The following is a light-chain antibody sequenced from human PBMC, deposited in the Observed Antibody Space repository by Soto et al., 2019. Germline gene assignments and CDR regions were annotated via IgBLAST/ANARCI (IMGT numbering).Light chain of an antibody. CDR3: QQYNNWPRGT. Sequence: EIVMTQSPATLSVSPGERATLSCRASQSVSSNLAWYQQKPGQAPRLLIYGASTRATSSPARFSGSGSGTEFTLTISSLQSEDFAVYYCQQYNNWPRGTFGQGTKVEIK. CDR1: QSVSSN. J-gene: IGKJ1*01. V-gene: IGKV3-15*01. CDR2: GAS.